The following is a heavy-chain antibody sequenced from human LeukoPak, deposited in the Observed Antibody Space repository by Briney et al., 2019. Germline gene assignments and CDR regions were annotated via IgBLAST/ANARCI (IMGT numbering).Heavy chain of an antibody. Sequence: PSETLSLTCTVSGVYISSSYWSWLRQPAGKGLEWIGRIYTSGSTHYNPSLKSRVTMSVGTAKKQFSLKLSSVTAADTAVYYCARDGPGIAVAGTTPHYYDCMDVWGKGTTVTISS. D-gene: IGHD6-19*01. V-gene: IGHV4-4*07. J-gene: IGHJ6*03. CDR2: IYTSGST. CDR3: ARDGPGIAVAGTTPHYYDCMDV. CDR1: GVYISSSY.